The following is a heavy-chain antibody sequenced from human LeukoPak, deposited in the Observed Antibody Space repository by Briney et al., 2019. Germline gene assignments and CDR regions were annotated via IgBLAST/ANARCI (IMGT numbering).Heavy chain of an antibody. V-gene: IGHV3-53*01. J-gene: IGHJ3*02. Sequence: PGVSLTLSCAASGFTVSSNYMSWLRQAPGKGLEWVSVIYRGGNSYYPDSVKGRFTISRDNSKNTLFLQMNSLRAEDTAVYYCASPSSGESFDIWGQGTMVTVSS. D-gene: IGHD6-19*01. CDR2: IYRGGNS. CDR1: GFTVSSNY. CDR3: ASPSSGESFDI.